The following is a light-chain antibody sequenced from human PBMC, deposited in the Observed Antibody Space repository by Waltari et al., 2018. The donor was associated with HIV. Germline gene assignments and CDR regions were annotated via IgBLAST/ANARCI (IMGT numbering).Light chain of an antibody. CDR3: QSYDSALSGWV. J-gene: IGLJ3*02. Sequence: QSALTQPRSVSGSPGQSVTIPCTGTTSDVGGYNFFSWYQQHPGKAPKLMIYHVNKRPSGVPDRFSGSRSGNTASLTISGLQAEDEADYYCQSYDSALSGWVFGGGTKLTVL. CDR1: TSDVGGYNF. CDR2: HVN. V-gene: IGLV2-11*01.